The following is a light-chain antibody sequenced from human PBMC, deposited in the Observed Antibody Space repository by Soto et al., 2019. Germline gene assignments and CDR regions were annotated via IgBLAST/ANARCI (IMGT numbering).Light chain of an antibody. V-gene: IGLV1-40*01. CDR1: SSNLGAGYD. CDR3: QAYDYSLTASV. CDR2: GNR. Sequence: QSVLTQPPSVSGAQGLRVTLSCTGNSSNLGAGYDVHWYQQLPGAAPKLVIFGNRNRPSGVPERFSGSKSGTSASLAITGLQAEDEADYYCQAYDYSLTASVFGGGTNFTVL. J-gene: IGLJ3*02.